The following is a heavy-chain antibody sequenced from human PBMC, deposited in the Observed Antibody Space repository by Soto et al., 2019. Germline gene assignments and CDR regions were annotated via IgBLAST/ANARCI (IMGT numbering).Heavy chain of an antibody. CDR1: GFTFSIYG. Sequence: QVQLVESGGGVVQPGRSLRLSCAASGFTFSIYGMQWVRHAPGKGLEWVAMISFDGSEKYDTDSVKGRFHISRDSSKNTMYLQMDSLRVEDTAVYYCARDRRLYYSDAFDIWGQGTTVTVSS. CDR3: ARDRRLYYSDAFDI. J-gene: IGHJ3*02. D-gene: IGHD1-26*01. V-gene: IGHV3-30*03. CDR2: ISFDGSEK.